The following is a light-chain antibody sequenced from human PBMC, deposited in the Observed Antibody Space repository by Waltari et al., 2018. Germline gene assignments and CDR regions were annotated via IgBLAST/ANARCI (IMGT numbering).Light chain of an antibody. Sequence: QAVLTQPPSLPPSRAVPARLARTSRARTNVGNYRPYWPQQHPGSPPHYPLRYKSDSDRPQGSGVPSRFSGSKDASTDTGSLLISGLQSGDEANEYCMIWHSSSLVFGGGTKLTVL. J-gene: IGLJ3*02. CDR3: MIWHSSSLV. V-gene: IGLV5-45*01. CDR1: ARTNVGNYR. CDR2: YKSDSDR.